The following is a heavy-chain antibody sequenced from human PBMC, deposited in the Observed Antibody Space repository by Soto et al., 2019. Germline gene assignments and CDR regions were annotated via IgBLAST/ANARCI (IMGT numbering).Heavy chain of an antibody. CDR2: IIPIFGTA. Sequence: SVKVSCKASGGTFSSYAISWVRQAPGQGLEWMGGIIPIFGTADYAQKFQGRVTITADKSTSTAYMELSSLRSEDTAVYYCASTSHDYSLHRWFDPWGQGTLVTVSS. CDR3: ASTSHDYSLHRWFDP. V-gene: IGHV1-69*06. J-gene: IGHJ5*02. D-gene: IGHD4-4*01. CDR1: GGTFSSYA.